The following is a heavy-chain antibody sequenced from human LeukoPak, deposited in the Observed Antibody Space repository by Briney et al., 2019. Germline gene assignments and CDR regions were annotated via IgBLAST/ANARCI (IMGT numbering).Heavy chain of an antibody. CDR3: AKDMVSGTAMVGDAFDI. CDR2: ITSDSNTI. Sequence: PGGSLRLSCAASGFTFRTYSMNWVRQAPGKGLEWVSYITSDSNTIYYADSVKGRFTISRDNAKNSLYLQMNSLRAEDMALYYCAKDMVSGTAMVGDAFDIWGQGTMVTVSS. CDR1: GFTFRTYS. J-gene: IGHJ3*02. D-gene: IGHD5-18*01. V-gene: IGHV3-48*04.